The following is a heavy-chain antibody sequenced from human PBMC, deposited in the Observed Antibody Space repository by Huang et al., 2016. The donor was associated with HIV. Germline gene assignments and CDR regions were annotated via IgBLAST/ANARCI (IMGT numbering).Heavy chain of an antibody. D-gene: IGHD6-6*01. V-gene: IGHV1-2*02. Sequence: QVQLVQSGAEVKNPGASVRVSCKASGYTFTDSNIHWVQQAPGQGLEWMGGINPNRGGTIYAQRFQGRITMTRDTTISTVHMDLRRIQSDDTAVYFCARDWSFGSSTSPADWGQGTLVTVSS. CDR2: INPNRGGT. J-gene: IGHJ4*02. CDR1: GYTFTDSN. CDR3: ARDWSFGSSTSPAD.